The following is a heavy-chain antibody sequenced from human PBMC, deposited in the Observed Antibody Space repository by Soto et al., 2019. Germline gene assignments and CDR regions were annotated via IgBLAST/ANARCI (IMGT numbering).Heavy chain of an antibody. D-gene: IGHD3-10*01. CDR1: GYTFTSYA. CDR2: INAGNGNT. Sequence: GASVKVSCKASGYTFTSYAMHWVRQAPGQRLEWKGWINAGNGNTKNSQKFQGRVTITRDTSASTAYMELSSLRSEDTAVYYCARWGGYGSGSLYYYYYMDVWGKGTTVTVSS. J-gene: IGHJ6*03. V-gene: IGHV1-3*01. CDR3: ARWGGYGSGSLYYYYYMDV.